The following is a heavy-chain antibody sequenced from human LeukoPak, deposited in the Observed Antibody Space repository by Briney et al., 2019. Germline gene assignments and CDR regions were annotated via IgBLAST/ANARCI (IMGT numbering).Heavy chain of an antibody. V-gene: IGHV4-34*01. CDR3: ARGRYYYGSGPYMDV. J-gene: IGHJ6*03. D-gene: IGHD3-10*01. Sequence: SETLSLTCAVYGGSFSGYYWSWIRQPPGKGLEWIGEINHSGSTNYNPSLKSRVTISVDTSKNQFSLKLSSVTAADTAVYYCARGRYYYGSGPYMDVWGKGTTVTVS. CDR2: INHSGST. CDR1: GGSFSGYY.